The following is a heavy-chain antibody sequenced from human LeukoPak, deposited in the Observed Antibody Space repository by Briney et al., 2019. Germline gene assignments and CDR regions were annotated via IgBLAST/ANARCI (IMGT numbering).Heavy chain of an antibody. CDR3: ARHKRSLPYDF. CDR2: IYPSDSDT. V-gene: IGHV5-51*01. J-gene: IGHJ4*02. CDR1: GYSFTSNW. D-gene: IGHD3-3*01. Sequence: GESLKISCNGSGYSFTSNWIGWVRQMPGKGLEWMGIIYPSDSDTRYSPSFQGQVTISADKSINTAYLQWSSLKASDTAMYYCARHKRSLPYDFWGQGTLVTVSS.